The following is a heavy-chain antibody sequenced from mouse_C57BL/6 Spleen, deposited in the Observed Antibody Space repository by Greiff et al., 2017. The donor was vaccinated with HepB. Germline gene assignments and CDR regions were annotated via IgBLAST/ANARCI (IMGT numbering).Heavy chain of an antibody. CDR2: IYPGSGST. V-gene: IGHV1-55*01. J-gene: IGHJ2*01. CDR1: GYTFTSYW. CDR3: AREGNYYGSIFDY. D-gene: IGHD1-1*01. Sequence: QVQLQQPGAELVKPGASVKMSCKASGYTFTSYWITWVKQRPGQGLEWIGDIYPGSGSTNYNEKFKSKATLTVDTSSSTAYMQLSSLTSEDSAVYYCAREGNYYGSIFDYWGQGTTLTVSS.